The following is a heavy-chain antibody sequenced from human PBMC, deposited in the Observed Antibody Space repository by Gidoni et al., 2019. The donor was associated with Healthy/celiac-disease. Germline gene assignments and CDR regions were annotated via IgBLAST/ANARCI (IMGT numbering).Heavy chain of an antibody. CDR2: INPSGGNT. D-gene: IGHD3-3*01. CDR1: GYTFTSYY. Sequence: QVQLVQSGAEVKKPGASVKVSCKASGYTFTSYYMHWVRQAPGQGLEWMGIINPSGGNTSYAQKFQGRVTMTRDTSTSTVYMELSSLRSEDTAVYYCARGGVVTSLMDYYGMDVWGQGTTVTVSS. CDR3: ARGGVVTSLMDYYGMDV. J-gene: IGHJ6*02. V-gene: IGHV1-46*03.